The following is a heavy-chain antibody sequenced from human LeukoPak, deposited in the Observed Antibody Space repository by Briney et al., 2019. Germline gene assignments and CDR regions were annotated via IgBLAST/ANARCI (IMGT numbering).Heavy chain of an antibody. CDR2: ISSSSSYI. V-gene: IGHV3-21*01. CDR3: ARDGGNSGYDCFDY. J-gene: IGHJ4*02. D-gene: IGHD5-12*01. Sequence: GGSLRLSCAASGFTFSSYSMNWVRQAPGKGLEWVSSISSSSSYIYYADSVKGRFTISRDNAKNSLYLQMNSLRAEDTAVYYCARDGGNSGYDCFDYWGQGTLVTVSS. CDR1: GFTFSSYS.